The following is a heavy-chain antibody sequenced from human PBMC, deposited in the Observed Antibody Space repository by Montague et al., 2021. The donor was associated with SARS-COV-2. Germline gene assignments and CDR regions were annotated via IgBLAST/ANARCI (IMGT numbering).Heavy chain of an antibody. V-gene: IGHV3-33*03. D-gene: IGHD2-2*01. Sequence: SLRLSCAASGFTFSSYGMHWVRQALGKGLEWVAVIWYDGSNKYYADSVKGRFTISRDNSKNTLYLQMNSLRAEDTAVYYCAKDFGSSLTEQFDYWGQGTLVTVSS. CDR2: IWYDGSNK. CDR1: GFTFSSYG. J-gene: IGHJ4*02. CDR3: AKDFGSSLTEQFDY.